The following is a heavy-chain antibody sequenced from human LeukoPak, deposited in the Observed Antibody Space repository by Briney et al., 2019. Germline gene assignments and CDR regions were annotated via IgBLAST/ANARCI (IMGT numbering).Heavy chain of an antibody. J-gene: IGHJ3*02. V-gene: IGHV4-34*01. CDR3: ARACPYRGYCSSTSRRVQWLWSSRDAFDI. CDR1: GGSFSGYY. CDR2: INHSGST. D-gene: IGHD2-2*01. Sequence: SETLPLTCAVYGGSFSGYYWSWIRQPPGKGLEWIGEINHSGSTNYNPSLKSRVTISVDTSKNQFSLKLSSVTAADTAVYYCARACPYRGYCSSTSRRVQWLWSSRDAFDIWGQGTMVTVSS.